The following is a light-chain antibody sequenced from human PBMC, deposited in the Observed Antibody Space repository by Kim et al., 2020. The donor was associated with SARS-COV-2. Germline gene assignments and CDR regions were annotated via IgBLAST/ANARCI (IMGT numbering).Light chain of an antibody. CDR3: QSYDSSLSGWM. CDR1: SSNIGADFD. Sequence: QRVTISCTGTSSNIGADFDVHWYQHRPGTTPKLLIFANNNRPSGVPDRLSASKSGASASLVITGLQAEDEADYYCQSYDSSLSGWMFGGGTKLTVL. V-gene: IGLV1-40*03. CDR2: ANN. J-gene: IGLJ3*02.